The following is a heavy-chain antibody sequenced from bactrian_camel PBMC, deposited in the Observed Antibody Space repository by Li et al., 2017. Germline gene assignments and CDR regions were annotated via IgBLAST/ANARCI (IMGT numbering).Heavy chain of an antibody. Sequence: HVQLVESGGDLVQPGGSLRLSCAASGFTFSNYYMSWVRQAPGKGLEWVSGIGSSGSNTYYADSVKGRFTISRDNTNNALYLQMDSLKPEDTAVYYCVIGQAIYLNWGQGTQVTVS. CDR3: VIGQAIYLN. J-gene: IGHJ4*01. CDR1: GFTFSNYY. CDR2: IGSSGSNT. D-gene: IGHD3*01. V-gene: IGHV3-2*01.